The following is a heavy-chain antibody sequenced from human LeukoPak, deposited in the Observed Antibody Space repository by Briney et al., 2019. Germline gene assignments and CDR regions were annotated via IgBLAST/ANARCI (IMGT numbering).Heavy chain of an antibody. J-gene: IGHJ4*02. CDR1: GGTFSSYS. Sequence: ASVKVSFKASGGTFSSYSISWVRQAPGQGLEGMGGIIPIFGTANYAQKFQGRFAITADESTSTAYMELSSLRSEDTAVYYCARPYCGGDCGFDYWGQGTLVTVSS. CDR3: ARPYCGGDCGFDY. CDR2: IIPIFGTA. D-gene: IGHD2-21*01. V-gene: IGHV1-69*13.